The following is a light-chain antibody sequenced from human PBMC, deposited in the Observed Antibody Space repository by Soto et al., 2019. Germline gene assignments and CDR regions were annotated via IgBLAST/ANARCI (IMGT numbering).Light chain of an antibody. J-gene: IGKJ1*01. V-gene: IGKV3-11*01. CDR2: DAS. CDR3: QQHSNWPWT. Sequence: EIVLTQTPATLSVSPGERATLSCKARQSVSSYLAWYQQKPGQAPRLLIYDASTRATGIPARFSGSGSGTDFTLTISSLEPEDFAIYYCQQHSNWPWTFGQGTKGDIK. CDR1: QSVSSY.